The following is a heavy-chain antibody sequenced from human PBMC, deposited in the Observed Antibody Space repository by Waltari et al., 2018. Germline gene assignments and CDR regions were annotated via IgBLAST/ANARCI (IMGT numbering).Heavy chain of an antibody. CDR2: IYYSGST. CDR3: ARLYCSSTSCYFGYYYYYLDV. CDR1: GGSISSSSYY. J-gene: IGHJ6*03. Sequence: QLQLQESGPGLVKPSETLSLTCTVSGGSISSSSYYWGWIRQPPGKGLEWIGSIYYSGSTYYNPSLKSRVTISVDTSKNQFSLKLSSVTAADTAVYYCARLYCSSTSCYFGYYYYYLDVWGKGTTVTISS. D-gene: IGHD2-2*01. V-gene: IGHV4-39*07.